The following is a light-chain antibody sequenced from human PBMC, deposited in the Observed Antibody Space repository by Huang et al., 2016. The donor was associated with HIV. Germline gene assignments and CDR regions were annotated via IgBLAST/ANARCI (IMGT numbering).Light chain of an antibody. CDR2: DAS. V-gene: IGKV3-15*01. CDR3: QQYNDWPPLT. J-gene: IGKJ4*01. CDR1: HSVDSD. Sequence: EIEMTQSPATLSVSPGERATLSSRASHSVDSDLAWYQQKQGQAPRLLIYDASTRATGISAKFNGTGSGTEFSLSITNLQSEDFAVYYCQQYNDWPPLTFGGGTKVEI.